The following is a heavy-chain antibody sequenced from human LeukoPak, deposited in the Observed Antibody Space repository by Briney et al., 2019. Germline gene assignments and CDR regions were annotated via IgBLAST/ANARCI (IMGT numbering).Heavy chain of an antibody. Sequence: SGPTLVNPTQTLTLTGTFSGFSLSTSGVGVGWIRQPPGKAVEWLTLIYWNDDKRYSPSLKSRLTITRDTSKNQVVLTMTNMDPVDTATYYCAHRAQLYGGYSFDYWGQGTLVTVSS. J-gene: IGHJ4*02. CDR2: IYWNDDK. CDR1: GFSLSTSGVG. CDR3: AHRAQLYGGYSFDY. D-gene: IGHD4-23*01. V-gene: IGHV2-5*01.